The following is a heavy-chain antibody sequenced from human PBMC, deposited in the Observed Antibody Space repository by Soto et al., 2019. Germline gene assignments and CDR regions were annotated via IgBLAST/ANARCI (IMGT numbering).Heavy chain of an antibody. CDR1: GFTFSSYG. CDR3: ATIGYCSSTSCYDGRDYYYGMDV. CDR2: ISYDGSNK. Sequence: GGSLRLSCAASGFTFSSYGMHWVRQAPGKGLEWVAVISYDGSNKYYADSVKGRFTISRDNSKNTLYLQMNSLRAEDTAVYYCATIGYCSSTSCYDGRDYYYGMDVWGQGTTVTVSS. V-gene: IGHV3-30*03. D-gene: IGHD2-2*01. J-gene: IGHJ6*02.